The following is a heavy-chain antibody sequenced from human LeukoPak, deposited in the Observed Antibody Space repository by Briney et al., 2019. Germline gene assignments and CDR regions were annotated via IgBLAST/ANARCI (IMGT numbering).Heavy chain of an antibody. J-gene: IGHJ5*02. D-gene: IGHD3-10*01. CDR1: GYTFTGYY. V-gene: IGHV1-2*02. Sequence: ASVKVSCKASGYTFTGYYIHWVRQAPGQGLEWMGWINPNSGGTNYAQKFQGRVTMTRDTSISTAYMELSRLRSDDTAVYYCARGEITMVRGVIIQNWFDPWGQGTLVTVSS. CDR3: ARGEITMVRGVIIQNWFDP. CDR2: INPNSGGT.